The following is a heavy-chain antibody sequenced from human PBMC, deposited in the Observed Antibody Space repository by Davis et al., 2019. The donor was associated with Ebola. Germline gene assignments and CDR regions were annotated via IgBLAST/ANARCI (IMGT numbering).Heavy chain of an antibody. V-gene: IGHV4-61*03. D-gene: IGHD3-9*01. CDR3: ARYFDWLGFDY. CDR2: VYYSGTT. J-gene: IGHJ4*02. Sequence: GSLRLSCTVSGGSVNSGSYYWSWIRQTPGKGLEWIGYVYYSGTTKYNPSLKSRVTISVDKSENHFSLKLSSVTAADTAVYYCARYFDWLGFDYWGQGTLVTVSS. CDR1: GGSVNSGSYY.